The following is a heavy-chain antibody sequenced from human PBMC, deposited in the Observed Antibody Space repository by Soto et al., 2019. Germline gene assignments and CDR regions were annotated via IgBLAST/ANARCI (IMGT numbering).Heavy chain of an antibody. CDR2: IIPIFGTA. D-gene: IGHD3-22*01. V-gene: IGHV1-69*13. CDR3: ARRYYDSSGYSFAFDI. Sequence: ASVKVSCKASGGTFSSYAISWVQQGPGQGLEWMGGIIPIFGTANYAQKFQGRVTITADESTSTAYMELSSLRSEDTAVYYCARRYYDSSGYSFAFDIWGQGTMVTVSS. J-gene: IGHJ3*02. CDR1: GGTFSSYA.